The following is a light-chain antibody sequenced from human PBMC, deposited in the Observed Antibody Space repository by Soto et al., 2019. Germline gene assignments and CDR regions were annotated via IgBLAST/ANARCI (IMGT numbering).Light chain of an antibody. Sequence: DIVMTQSPDSLAVSLGERATINCKSSQSVLYSSNNLNYLAWYQQKPGQPPSLLIYWASTREYGVPDRFSGSGSGTDFTLTISSLQAEDVAVYYCQQYATTPLTFGGGTKVEIK. CDR1: QSVLYSSNNLNY. CDR3: QQYATTPLT. J-gene: IGKJ4*01. V-gene: IGKV4-1*01. CDR2: WAS.